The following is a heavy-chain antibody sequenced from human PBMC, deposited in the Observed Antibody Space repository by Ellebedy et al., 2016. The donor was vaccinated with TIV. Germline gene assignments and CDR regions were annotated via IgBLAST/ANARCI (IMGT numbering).Heavy chain of an antibody. J-gene: IGHJ4*02. Sequence: PGGSLRLSCVASGFTFSSYAMCWVRKAQGKGLEWVSTISDSGGNTHFPASVKGRFTISRDNSRNTVYLQMNNLRAEDTAVYYCARDSGRRRSWDNDYWGQGTLVTVSS. CDR2: ISDSGGNT. D-gene: IGHD3-10*01. V-gene: IGHV3-23*01. CDR1: GFTFSSYA. CDR3: ARDSGRRRSWDNDY.